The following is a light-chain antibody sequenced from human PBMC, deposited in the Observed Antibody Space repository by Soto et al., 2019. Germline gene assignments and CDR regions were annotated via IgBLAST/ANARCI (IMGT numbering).Light chain of an antibody. CDR3: CSYAGAYTVV. V-gene: IGLV2-11*01. CDR1: SSDVGGYNY. CDR2: DVT. Sequence: QSALTQPRSVSGSPGQSVTISCTGTSSDVGGYNYVSCYQQHPGKAPKLMIYDVTKRPSGVPDRCSGSKSGNTASLTISGLQTADEADYYCCSYAGAYTVVFGTGTTVTVL. J-gene: IGLJ1*01.